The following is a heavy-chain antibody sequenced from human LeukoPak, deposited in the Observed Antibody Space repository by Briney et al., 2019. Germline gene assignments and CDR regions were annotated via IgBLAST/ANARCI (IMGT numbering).Heavy chain of an antibody. CDR1: GGSFSGYY. D-gene: IGHD6-19*01. V-gene: IGHV4-34*01. CDR3: ARHKKSIAVAGKGGVFDY. CDR2: INHSGST. Sequence: KTSETLSLTCAVYGGSFSGYYWSWIRQPPGKGLEWIGEINHSGSTNYNPSLKSRVTISVDTSKNQFSLKLSSVTAADTAVYYCARHKKSIAVAGKGGVFDYWGQGTLVTVSS. J-gene: IGHJ4*02.